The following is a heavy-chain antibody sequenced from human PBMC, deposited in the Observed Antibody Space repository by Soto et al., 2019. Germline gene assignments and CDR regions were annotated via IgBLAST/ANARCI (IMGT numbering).Heavy chain of an antibody. CDR1: GYTFTSYD. CDR2: MNPNSGNT. J-gene: IGHJ3*02. CDR3: ARGYSSSWYWHIGAFDI. V-gene: IGHV1-8*01. Sequence: PSVKVSCKASGYTFTSYDINWVRQATGQGLEWMGWMNPNSGNTGYAQKFQGRVTMTRNTSISTAYMELSSLRSEDTAVYYCARGYSSSWYWHIGAFDIWGQGTMVTVSS. D-gene: IGHD6-13*01.